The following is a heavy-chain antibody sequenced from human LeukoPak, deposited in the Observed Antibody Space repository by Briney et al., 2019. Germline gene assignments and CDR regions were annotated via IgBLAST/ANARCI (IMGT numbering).Heavy chain of an antibody. CDR3: ARTQQLVLYYYYYYYMDV. CDR1: GGSFSGYY. J-gene: IGHJ6*03. Sequence: SETLSLTCAVYGGSFSGYYWSWIRQPPGKGLELIGEINHSGSTNYNPSLKSRVTISVDTSKNQFSLKLSSVTAADTAVYYFARTQQLVLYYYYYYYMDVWGKGTTVTVSS. CDR2: INHSGST. D-gene: IGHD6-13*01. V-gene: IGHV4-34*01.